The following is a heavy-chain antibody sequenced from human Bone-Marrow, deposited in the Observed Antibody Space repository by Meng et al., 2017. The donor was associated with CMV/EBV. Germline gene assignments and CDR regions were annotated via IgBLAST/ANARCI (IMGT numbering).Heavy chain of an antibody. CDR2: ISVSGGCT. CDR1: GFIFNNYV. Sequence: SGFIFNNYVLNLVRQVLGWVLEGAAGISVSGGCTNSEESVTGQLTNSRDNSKNTLYLQMNSLRAEDTGVYYCAKDLGNWYSGSYYDDWGLGTLVTVSS. CDR3: AKDLGNWYSGSYYDD. V-gene: IGHV3-23*01. D-gene: IGHD1-26*01. J-gene: IGHJ4*02.